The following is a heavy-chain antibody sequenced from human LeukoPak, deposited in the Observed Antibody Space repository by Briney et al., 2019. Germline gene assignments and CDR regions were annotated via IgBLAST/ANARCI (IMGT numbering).Heavy chain of an antibody. CDR2: ISWNSGSI. CDR1: GFTFSSYG. D-gene: IGHD2-2*01. CDR3: AKEGCSSTSCYPYYYYYMDV. V-gene: IGHV3-9*03. Sequence: GGSLRLSCAASGFTFSSYGMHWVRQAPGKGLEWVSGISWNSGSIGYADSVKGRFTISRDNAKNSLYLQMNSLRAEDMALYYCAKEGCSSTSCYPYYYYYMDVWGKGTTVTVSS. J-gene: IGHJ6*03.